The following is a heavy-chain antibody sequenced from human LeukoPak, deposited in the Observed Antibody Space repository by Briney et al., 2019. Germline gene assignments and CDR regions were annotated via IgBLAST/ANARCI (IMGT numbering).Heavy chain of an antibody. D-gene: IGHD2-15*01. V-gene: IGHV3-49*04. CDR1: GFTFGDYA. Sequence: PGRSLRLSCTASGFTFGDYAMSWVRQAPGKGLEWVGFIRSKAYGGTTEYAASVKGRFTISRDDSKSIAYLQMNSLRAEDTAVSYCAKDSPVATRWGQGTLVTVSS. CDR2: IRSKAYGGTT. J-gene: IGHJ4*02. CDR3: AKDSPVATR.